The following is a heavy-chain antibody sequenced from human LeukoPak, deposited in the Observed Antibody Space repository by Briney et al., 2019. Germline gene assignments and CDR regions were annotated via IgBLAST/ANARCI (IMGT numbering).Heavy chain of an antibody. CDR3: AKRDTSGWYYFDY. Sequence: GGSLRLSCAASGFTFSSYAMTCVRQAPGKGLEWISTITSSGDSTHYADSVKGRFTISRDNSKNTLYLQMNSLRAEDTAVYACAKRDTSGWYYFDYWGQGTLVTVSS. CDR2: ITSSGDST. D-gene: IGHD6-19*01. CDR1: GFTFSSYA. J-gene: IGHJ4*02. V-gene: IGHV3-23*01.